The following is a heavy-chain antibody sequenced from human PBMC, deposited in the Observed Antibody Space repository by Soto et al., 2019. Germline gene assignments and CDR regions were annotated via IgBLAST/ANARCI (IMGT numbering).Heavy chain of an antibody. CDR1: GFTFRIYA. CDR2: ISGGGDTT. D-gene: IGHD6-19*01. CDR3: ASNPPRDVVAGPFSFDR. J-gene: IGHJ4*02. V-gene: IGHV3-23*01. Sequence: EVQLLESGGELAQPGGSLRLSCAASGFTFRIYAMSWVRQAPGKGLEWVAIISGGGDTTYYADSVRGRFTVSRDNSRDILLLQMNSLRVEDTAIYYWASNPPRDVVAGPFSFDRGGQGRLVTVSS.